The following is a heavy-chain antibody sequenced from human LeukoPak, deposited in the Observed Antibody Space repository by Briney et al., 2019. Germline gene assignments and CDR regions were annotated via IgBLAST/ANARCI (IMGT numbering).Heavy chain of an antibody. CDR1: GYTFTDYA. Sequence: GASVKVSCKASGYTFTDYAMHWVRQAPGQRLEWMGWINTGNGNTRYSEKFQGRVTITMDTSASTAYMELSSLGSEDTAVYYCARDRVVGLAPFDPWGQGTLVTVSS. J-gene: IGHJ5*02. CDR3: ARDRVVGLAPFDP. V-gene: IGHV1-3*04. CDR2: INTGNGNT. D-gene: IGHD2-15*01.